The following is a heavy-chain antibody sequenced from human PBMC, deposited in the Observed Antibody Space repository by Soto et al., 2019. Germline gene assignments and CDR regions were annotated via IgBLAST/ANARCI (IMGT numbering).Heavy chain of an antibody. J-gene: IGHJ4*02. V-gene: IGHV1-69*13. CDR1: GGTFRSYA. D-gene: IGHD4-17*01. CDR2: IIPIFGTA. CDR3: ARGYGERV. Sequence: ESSVKVSRQASGGTFRSYAISWVRQAPGQGLEWLGGIIPIFGTANYAQKSQGRDSITEDDSTSTAYMELSSLRSEDTAEDYCARGYGERVWGQGTLVTVSS.